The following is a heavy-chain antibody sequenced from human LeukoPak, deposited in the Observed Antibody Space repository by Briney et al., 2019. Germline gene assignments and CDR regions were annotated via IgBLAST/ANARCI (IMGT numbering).Heavy chain of an antibody. Sequence: PSETLSLTCTVSGYSVSSGFYWGWIRQPPGKGLEWLGGIYHSGSTYYNPSLKSRVTISMDTSKNQFSLKLSSVTAADTAVYYCARTTEGGYTYDYFYYYYMDVWGKGTTVTISS. V-gene: IGHV4-38-2*02. CDR3: ARTTEGGYTYDYFYYYYMDV. CDR2: IYHSGST. CDR1: GYSVSSGFY. D-gene: IGHD5-18*01. J-gene: IGHJ6*03.